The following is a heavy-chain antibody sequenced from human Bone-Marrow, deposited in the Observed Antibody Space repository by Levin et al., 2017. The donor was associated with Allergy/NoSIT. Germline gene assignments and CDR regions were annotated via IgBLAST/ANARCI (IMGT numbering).Heavy chain of an antibody. D-gene: IGHD3-3*01. V-gene: IGHV3-11*01. CDR2: ISSSGSTI. Sequence: GESLKISCAASGFTFSDYYMSWIRQAPGKGLEWVSYISSSGSTIYYADSVKGRFTISRDNAKNSLYLQMNSLRAEDTAVYYCARSLPTIFGVGPWFDYWGQGTLVTVSS. CDR3: ARSLPTIFGVGPWFDY. J-gene: IGHJ4*02. CDR1: GFTFSDYY.